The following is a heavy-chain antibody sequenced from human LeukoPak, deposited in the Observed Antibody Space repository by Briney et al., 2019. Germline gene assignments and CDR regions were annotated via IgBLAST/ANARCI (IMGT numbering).Heavy chain of an antibody. V-gene: IGHV4-34*01. D-gene: IGHD6-13*01. CDR2: INHRGST. CDR3: ARGRKQLVRESVY. Sequence: SETLSLTCAVYGGSFSGYYWSWIRQPPGRGLEWIGEINHRGSTNYNPSLKSRVTISVDTSKNHFSLKLSSVTAADTAVYYCARGRKQLVRESVYWGKGTLVTVSS. CDR1: GGSFSGYY. J-gene: IGHJ4*02.